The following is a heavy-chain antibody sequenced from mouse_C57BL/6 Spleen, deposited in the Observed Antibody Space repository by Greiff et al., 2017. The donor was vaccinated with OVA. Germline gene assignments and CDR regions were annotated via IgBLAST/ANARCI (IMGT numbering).Heavy chain of an antibody. CDR2: IDPSDSYT. Sequence: QVQLQQPGAELVMPGASVKLSCKASGYTFTSYWMHWVKQRPGQGLEWIGEIDPSDSYTNYNQKFKGKSTLTVDKSSSTAYMQLSSLTSEDSAVYYCARSGGRRDWYFDVWGTGTTVTVSS. D-gene: IGHD3-3*01. J-gene: IGHJ1*03. CDR3: ARSGGRRDWYFDV. V-gene: IGHV1-69*01. CDR1: GYTFTSYW.